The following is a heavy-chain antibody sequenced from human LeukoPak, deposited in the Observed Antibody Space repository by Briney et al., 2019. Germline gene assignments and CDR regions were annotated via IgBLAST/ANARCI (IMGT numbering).Heavy chain of an antibody. V-gene: IGHV4-39*01. CDR2: IYYDGRT. CDR1: AGSISSSSYY. Sequence: PSETLSLTCTVSAGSISSSSYYWAWIRQPPGKGLEWIGSIYYDGRTYYNLSLKSRVTISVDSPKSQFSLKLSSVTAADTAVYYCARLYSDSAGYHFDSWGQGTLVTVSS. CDR3: ARLYSDSAGYHFDS. D-gene: IGHD3-16*01. J-gene: IGHJ4*02.